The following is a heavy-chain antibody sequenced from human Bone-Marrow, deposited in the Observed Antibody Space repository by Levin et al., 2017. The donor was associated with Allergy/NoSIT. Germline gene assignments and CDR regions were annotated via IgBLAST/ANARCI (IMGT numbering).Heavy chain of an antibody. CDR1: GFTFSSYW. V-gene: IGHV3-7*01. J-gene: IGHJ4*02. Sequence: PGGSLRLSCAASGFTFSSYWMSWVRQAPGKGLEWVANIKQDGSEKYYVDSVKGRFTISRDNAKNSLYLQMNSLRAEDTAVYYCARVRPEAFRCTGGVCYLFDYWGQGTLVTVSS. D-gene: IGHD2-8*02. CDR2: IKQDGSEK. CDR3: ARVRPEAFRCTGGVCYLFDY.